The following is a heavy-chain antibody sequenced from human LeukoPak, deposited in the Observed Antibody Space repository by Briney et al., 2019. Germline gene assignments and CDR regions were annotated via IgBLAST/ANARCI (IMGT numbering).Heavy chain of an antibody. D-gene: IGHD3-22*01. CDR2: INPNSGNT. Sequence: VASVKVSCKASGYTFTGYYMHWVRQAPGQGLEWMGWINPNSGNTGSAQKFQGRVSMTRNTPISTAYMELSSLRSEDTAVYYCARVGYDSSGYYLHDYWGQGTLVTVSS. CDR1: GYTFTGYY. J-gene: IGHJ4*02. CDR3: ARVGYDSSGYYLHDY. V-gene: IGHV1-8*02.